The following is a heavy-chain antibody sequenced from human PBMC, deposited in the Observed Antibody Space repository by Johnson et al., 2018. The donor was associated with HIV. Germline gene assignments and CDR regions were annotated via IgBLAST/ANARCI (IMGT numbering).Heavy chain of an antibody. CDR2: ISYDGSNK. J-gene: IGHJ3*02. Sequence: QVQLVESGGGVVQPGRSLRLSCAASGFTFSDYPMHWVRQAPGQGLEWVAVISYDGSNKYYADSVKGRFTISRDNAKNSLYLQMNSLRAEDTALYYCARGKWELLGNDAFDIWGLGTMVTVSS. CDR1: GFTFSDYP. D-gene: IGHD1-26*01. CDR3: ARGKWELLGNDAFDI. V-gene: IGHV3-30-3*01.